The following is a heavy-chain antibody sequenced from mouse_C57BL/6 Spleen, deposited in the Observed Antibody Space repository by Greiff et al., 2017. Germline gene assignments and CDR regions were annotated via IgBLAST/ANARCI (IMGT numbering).Heavy chain of an antibody. V-gene: IGHV1-80*01. CDR1: GYAFSSYW. D-gene: IGHD1-2*01. CDR3: ASRGHYDY. CDR2: IYPGDGDT. J-gene: IGHJ2*01. Sequence: VQLQQSGAELVKPGASVKISCKASGYAFSSYWMNWVKQKPGKGLDWIGQIYPGDGDTNYNGKFKGKATLTAEKSSSTAYMQLRSLTSEYSAVSFCASRGHYDYCGQGTTLTVSS.